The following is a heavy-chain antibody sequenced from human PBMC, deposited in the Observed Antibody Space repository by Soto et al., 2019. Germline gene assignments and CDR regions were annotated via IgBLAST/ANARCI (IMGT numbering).Heavy chain of an antibody. D-gene: IGHD1-1*01. CDR2: ISAYNGNT. J-gene: IGHJ5*02. Sequence: DSVKVSCKASGYTFTSYGISWVRQAPGQGLEWMGWISAYNGNTNYAQKLQGRVTMTTDTSTSTAYMELRSLRSGDTAVYYCARVDKTRNCIDPWGQGTLVTVAS. CDR1: GYTFTSYG. CDR3: ARVDKTRNCIDP. V-gene: IGHV1-18*04.